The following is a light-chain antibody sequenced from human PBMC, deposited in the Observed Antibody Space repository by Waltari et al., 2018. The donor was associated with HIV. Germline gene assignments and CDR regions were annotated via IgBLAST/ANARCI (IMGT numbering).Light chain of an antibody. CDR2: AAS. Sequence: DIQMTQSPSSLSASVGDRVTITCRASQSISNYLNWYQQKPGKAPKLLMYAASSLQSGVPSRFSGSGSETDFTLTISSLQPEDFATYYCQQSYSTPRTFGQGTKVEFK. J-gene: IGKJ1*01. CDR1: QSISNY. V-gene: IGKV1-39*01. CDR3: QQSYSTPRT.